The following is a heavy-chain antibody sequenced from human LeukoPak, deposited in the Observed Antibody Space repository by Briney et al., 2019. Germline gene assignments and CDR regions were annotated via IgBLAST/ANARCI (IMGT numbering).Heavy chain of an antibody. J-gene: IGHJ4*02. V-gene: IGHV3-7*01. CDR3: AKGGYINGYDY. Sequence: PGGSLRLSCAASGFTFRSYWMTWVRQAPGKGLEWLANINQDGSKEYYLDSVKGRFTISRDNDKKTLYLKVNSMSAEDTAVYYCAKGGYINGYDYWGPGTLVTVSS. CDR1: GFTFRSYW. CDR2: INQDGSKE. D-gene: IGHD5-18*01.